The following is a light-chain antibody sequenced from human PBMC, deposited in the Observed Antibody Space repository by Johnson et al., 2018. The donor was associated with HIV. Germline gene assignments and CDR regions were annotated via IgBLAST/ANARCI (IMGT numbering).Light chain of an antibody. CDR1: SSNIGKNH. CDR2: EDD. J-gene: IGLJ1*01. V-gene: IGLV1-51*02. Sequence: QSALTQPPSVSAAPGQKVTISCSGSSSNIGKNHVSWYQQFPGTAPKLLVYEDDKRPSDIPDRFSGSKSGTSATLGITGLQPGDEADYYCGTWDSNLNVDFVFGTGTKVTVL. CDR3: GTWDSNLNVDFV.